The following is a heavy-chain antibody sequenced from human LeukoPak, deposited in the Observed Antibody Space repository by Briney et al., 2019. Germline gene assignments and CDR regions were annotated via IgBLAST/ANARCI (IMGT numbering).Heavy chain of an antibody. CDR3: AREGAAAEDVNWFDP. CDR2: INPNSGNT. J-gene: IGHJ5*02. V-gene: IGHV1-2*02. D-gene: IGHD6-25*01. CDR1: GYTFTGYY. Sequence: ASVKVSCEASGYTFTGYYMHWVRQAPGQGLQWMGWINPNSGNTHYSQKFQDRVTMTRDTSISTAYMELNSLRSDDTAVYYCAREGAAAEDVNWFDPWGQGTLVTVSS.